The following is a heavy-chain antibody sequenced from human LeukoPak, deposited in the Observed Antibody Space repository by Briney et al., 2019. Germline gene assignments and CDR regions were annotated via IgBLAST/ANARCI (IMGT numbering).Heavy chain of an antibody. D-gene: IGHD2-15*01. Sequence: ASVKVSCKASGYTFTSYDINWVRQATGQGLEWMGWMNPNSGNTGYAQKFQGRVTITRNTSISTAYMELSSLRSEDTAVYYCARGGCSGGSCAYYYYMDVWSKGTTVTVSS. CDR1: GYTFTSYD. V-gene: IGHV1-8*03. CDR2: MNPNSGNT. CDR3: ARGGCSGGSCAYYYYMDV. J-gene: IGHJ6*03.